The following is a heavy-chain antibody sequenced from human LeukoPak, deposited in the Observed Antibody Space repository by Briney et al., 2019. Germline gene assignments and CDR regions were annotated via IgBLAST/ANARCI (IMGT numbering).Heavy chain of an antibody. CDR2: IYYSGST. D-gene: IGHD3-10*01. J-gene: IGHJ6*02. CDR3: AREAYYSTYGMDV. V-gene: IGHV4-30-4*01. Sequence: SETLSLTCTVSGGSISSGDYYWSWIRQPPGKGLEWIGYIYYSGSTYYNPSLKSRVTISVDTSKNQFSLKLSSVTAADTAVYYCAREAYYSTYGMDVWGQGTTVTVSS. CDR1: GGSISSGDYY.